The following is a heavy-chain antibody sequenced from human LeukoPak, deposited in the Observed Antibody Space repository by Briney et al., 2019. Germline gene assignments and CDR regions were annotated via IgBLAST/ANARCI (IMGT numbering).Heavy chain of an antibody. J-gene: IGHJ5*02. CDR1: GGSISSYY. Sequence: PSETLSLTCTVSGGSISSYYWSWIRQPPGKGLEWIGYIYYGGSTNYNPSLKSRVTISVDTSKNQFSLKLSSVTAADTAVYYCATMKPHYDILTGYYNWFDPWGQGTLVTVSS. CDR2: IYYGGST. D-gene: IGHD3-9*01. CDR3: ATMKPHYDILTGYYNWFDP. V-gene: IGHV4-59*08.